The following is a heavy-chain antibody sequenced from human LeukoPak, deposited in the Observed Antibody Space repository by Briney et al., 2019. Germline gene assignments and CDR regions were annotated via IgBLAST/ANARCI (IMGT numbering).Heavy chain of an antibody. CDR1: GVSITSYY. CDR3: ARELRYFDRLGFDY. D-gene: IGHD3-9*01. Sequence: SETLSFTGTVSGVSITSYYWGWIRQPPGKGLEWIGYIYYSGSTNYHASLKRRVTISVDTSKNQFSLKLSSVTGADTAVYYCARELRYFDRLGFDYWGQGTLVTVSS. CDR2: IYYSGST. V-gene: IGHV4-59*12. J-gene: IGHJ4*02.